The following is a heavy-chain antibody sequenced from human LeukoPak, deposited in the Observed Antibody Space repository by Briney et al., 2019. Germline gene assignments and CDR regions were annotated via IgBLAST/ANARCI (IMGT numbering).Heavy chain of an antibody. V-gene: IGHV3-30*03. J-gene: IGHJ4*02. CDR3: ARAYLIDY. Sequence: TGGSLRLSCAASGFTFSSYGMYWVREAPGKGLEWVAVIPHDGSNKYYADSVKGRFTVSRDNSKNTLYLQMNSLRAEDTAVYYCARAYLIDYWGQGTLVTVSS. CDR1: GFTFSSYG. CDR2: IPHDGSNK. D-gene: IGHD3-16*01.